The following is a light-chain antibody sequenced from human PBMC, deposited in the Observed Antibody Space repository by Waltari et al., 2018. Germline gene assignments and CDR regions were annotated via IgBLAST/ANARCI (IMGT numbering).Light chain of an antibody. J-gene: IGLJ2*01. Sequence: SYEVTQPPSVSVSPGQTASITCSGDKLVHQYAAWYQQMPGQSTVLVIYQDSKRPPGIPERFSGSNSGNTATLTISGTQAMDEADYYCQAWDTNTGVVFGGGTKLTVL. CDR2: QDS. V-gene: IGLV3-1*01. CDR3: QAWDTNTGVV. CDR1: KLVHQY.